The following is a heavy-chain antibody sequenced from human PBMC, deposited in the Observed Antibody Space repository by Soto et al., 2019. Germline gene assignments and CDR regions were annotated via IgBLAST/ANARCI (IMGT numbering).Heavy chain of an antibody. D-gene: IGHD2-8*02. CDR2: ISWNSGTI. J-gene: IGHJ6*02. Sequence: EVQLVESGGGLVQPGRSLRLSCAASGFTFDDYAMHWVRHAPGKGLEWVSGISWNSGTIGYADSVKGRFTISRDNAKNSLYLQMNSLRVEDTALYYCAKSTGGTANGMDVWGQGTTVSVS. CDR3: AKSTGGTANGMDV. V-gene: IGHV3-9*01. CDR1: GFTFDDYA.